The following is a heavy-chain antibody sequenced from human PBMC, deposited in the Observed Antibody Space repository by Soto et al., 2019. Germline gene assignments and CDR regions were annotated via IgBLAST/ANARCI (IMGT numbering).Heavy chain of an antibody. V-gene: IGHV4-39*01. CDR2: IYSSETT. J-gene: IGHJ5*02. Sequence: PSETLSLTCTVSGGSVNSNSYSWGWIRQSPGKGLEWIGTIYSSETTHYNPSLRGRVTISVDTSINEFSLNLRSVTAADTAVYYCATRPPQIVVTLLPFHSWGRGTPVTVSS. CDR1: GGSVNSNSYS. D-gene: IGHD2-15*01. CDR3: ATRPPQIVVTLLPFHS.